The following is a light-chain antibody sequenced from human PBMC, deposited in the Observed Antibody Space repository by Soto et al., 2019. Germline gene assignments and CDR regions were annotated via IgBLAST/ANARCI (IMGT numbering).Light chain of an antibody. Sequence: DIQMTQSPSSLSASVGDRVTVTCQASLAIRNYLNWYQQKPGKAPKLLIYYASNLETGVPSRFSGSGSGTDFTFTITSLQPEDIATYYCQQFDNFPYTFGQGTKLEIK. CDR2: YAS. J-gene: IGKJ2*01. CDR3: QQFDNFPYT. CDR1: LAIRNY. V-gene: IGKV1-33*01.